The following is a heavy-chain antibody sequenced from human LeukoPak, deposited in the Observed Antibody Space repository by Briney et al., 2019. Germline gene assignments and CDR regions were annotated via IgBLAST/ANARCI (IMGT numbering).Heavy chain of an antibody. CDR1: GGSISSGSYY. J-gene: IGHJ3*02. CDR3: AKDPRWDDAFDI. CDR2: IYTSGST. Sequence: SQTLSLTCTVSGGSISSGSYYWSWIRQPAGKGLEWIGRIYTSGSTNYNPSLKSRVTISVDTSKNQFSLKLSSVTAADTAVYYCAKDPRWDDAFDIWGQGTMVTVSS. V-gene: IGHV4-61*02. D-gene: IGHD4-23*01.